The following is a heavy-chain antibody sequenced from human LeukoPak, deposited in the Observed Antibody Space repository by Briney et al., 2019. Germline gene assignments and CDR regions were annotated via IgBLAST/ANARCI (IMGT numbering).Heavy chain of an antibody. D-gene: IGHD3-10*01. CDR3: ARAGSYYYGSESYSPY. CDR1: GFTFSSYW. Sequence: GGSLRLSCAASGFTFSSYWMSWVRQAPGKGLEWVANIKQDGSEKYYVDSVKGRFTISRDNAKNSLYLQMNSLRAEDTAVYYCARAGSYYYGSESYSPYWGKGTTVTVSS. V-gene: IGHV3-7*01. J-gene: IGHJ6*04. CDR2: IKQDGSEK.